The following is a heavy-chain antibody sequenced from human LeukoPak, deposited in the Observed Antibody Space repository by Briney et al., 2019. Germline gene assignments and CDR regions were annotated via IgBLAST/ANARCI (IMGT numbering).Heavy chain of an antibody. D-gene: IGHD2-15*01. CDR3: ATTVVSAATLDY. Sequence: GASVKVSCKASGGTFSSYAISWVRQAPGQGLEWMGRIIPILGIANYAQKFQGRVTITADKSTSTAYMELSSLRSEDTAVYYCATTVVSAATLDYWGQGTLVTVSP. V-gene: IGHV1-69*04. CDR2: IIPILGIA. CDR1: GGTFSSYA. J-gene: IGHJ4*02.